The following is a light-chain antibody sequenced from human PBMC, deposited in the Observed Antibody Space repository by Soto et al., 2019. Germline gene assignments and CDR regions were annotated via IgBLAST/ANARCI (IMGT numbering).Light chain of an antibody. J-gene: IGKJ1*01. CDR2: GAS. CDR1: QSVSSSY. CDR3: QQYGSSPRT. V-gene: IGKV3-20*01. Sequence: EIVLTQSPGTLSLSPGERATLSCRASQSVSSSYLAWYQQKPGQAPRLLIYGASSRATGIPDRFSGSGSGTDCTLTISRLEPEDFAVYYCQQYGSSPRTFGQWTKVDIK.